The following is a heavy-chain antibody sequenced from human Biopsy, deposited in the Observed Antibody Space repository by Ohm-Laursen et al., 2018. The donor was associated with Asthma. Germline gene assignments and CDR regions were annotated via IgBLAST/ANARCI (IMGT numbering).Heavy chain of an antibody. CDR1: GFTFRNYG. V-gene: IGHV3-30*18. CDR3: AKDVFPGWDLRRGPDY. Sequence: SLSLSCTASGFTFRNYGMHWVGQAPDKGMDWVAGISFDVSNENYTDSVKGRFTISRDNSRNTLHLQMNSLGAEDSAVYYFAKDVFPGWDLRRGPDYWGQGTLVTVSS. D-gene: IGHD1-26*01. CDR2: ISFDVSNE. J-gene: IGHJ4*02.